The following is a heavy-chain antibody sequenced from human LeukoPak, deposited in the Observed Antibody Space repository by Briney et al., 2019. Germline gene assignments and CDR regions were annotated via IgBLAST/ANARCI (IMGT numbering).Heavy chain of an antibody. CDR1: GFIFSDYH. V-gene: IGHV3-11*01. J-gene: IGHJ4*02. Sequence: GGSLRLSCAASGFIFSDYHMSWIRQAPGKGLGWVSSISPGGDEVYVADSVKGRFTISRDNTKNSLFLQMSSLTAEDTAVYYCSGGRDIAVAGPGGYFDYWGQGSLVTVSS. CDR2: ISPGGDEV. CDR3: SGGRDIAVAGPGGYFDY. D-gene: IGHD6-19*01.